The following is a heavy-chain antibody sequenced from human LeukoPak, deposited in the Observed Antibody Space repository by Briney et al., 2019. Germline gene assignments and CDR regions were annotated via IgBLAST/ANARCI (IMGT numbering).Heavy chain of an antibody. CDR2: ISAYNGNT. D-gene: IGHD3-3*01. CDR3: ARRPDFWHGMDV. V-gene: IGHV1-18*01. CDR1: VYTFTSYG. Sequence: ASVNVSCKASVYTFTSYGISWVRQAPGQGLEWMGWISAYNGNTNYAQKLQGRVTMTTDTSTSTAYMELRSLRSDDTAVYYCARRPDFWHGMDVWGQGTTVTVSS. J-gene: IGHJ6*02.